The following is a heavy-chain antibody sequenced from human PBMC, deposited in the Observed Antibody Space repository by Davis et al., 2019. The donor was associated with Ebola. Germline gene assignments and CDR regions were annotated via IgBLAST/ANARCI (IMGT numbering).Heavy chain of an antibody. D-gene: IGHD4-23*01. V-gene: IGHV1-69*06. J-gene: IGHJ6*02. CDR3: ARGGNPLDMDV. CDR1: AGTSSSYA. Sequence: SAQVSCKASAGTSSSYAISWVRQAPAQGLDWMGGIIPIFGTANYAQKFQGRVTITADKSTSTAYMELSSLRSEDTAVYYCARGGNPLDMDVWGQGTTVTVSS. CDR2: IIPIFGTA.